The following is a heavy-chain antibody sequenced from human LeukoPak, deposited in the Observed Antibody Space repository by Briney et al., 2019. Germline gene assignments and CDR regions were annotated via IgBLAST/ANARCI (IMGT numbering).Heavy chain of an antibody. D-gene: IGHD3-10*01. CDR2: IYYSGST. J-gene: IGHJ4*02. CDR3: ARDGPYGSGSYYFDY. CDR1: GVSISSYY. Sequence: SETLSLTCTVSGVSISSYYWSWVRQPPGKGLEWIGYIYYSGSTNYNPSLKSRVTISVDTSKNQFSLKLSSVTAADTAVYYCARDGPYGSGSYYFDYWGQGTLVTVSS. V-gene: IGHV4-59*01.